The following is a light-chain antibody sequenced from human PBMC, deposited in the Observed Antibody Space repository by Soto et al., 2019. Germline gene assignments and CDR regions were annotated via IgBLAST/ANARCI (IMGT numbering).Light chain of an antibody. CDR1: HNDIGTYDY. V-gene: IGLV2-14*03. Sequence: QSVLTQPTSVSGSPGQSITISCTGNHNDIGTYDYVSWYQQHPGRAPRLLIYGVTTRPSRISDRFSASKSGLTASLTISGLQPEDEADYYCSSFTSNRIYVFGPGTKVTVL. CDR3: SSFTSNRIYV. CDR2: GVT. J-gene: IGLJ1*01.